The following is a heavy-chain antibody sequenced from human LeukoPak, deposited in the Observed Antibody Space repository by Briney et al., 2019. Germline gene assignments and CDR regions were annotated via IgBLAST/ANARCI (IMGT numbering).Heavy chain of an antibody. CDR2: INHSGST. V-gene: IGHV4-34*01. CDR3: ARVENCSGGSCYLDY. CDR1: GGSFSGYY. Sequence: SETLSLTCAVYGGSFSGYYWSWIRQPPGKGLEWIGEINHSGSTNYNPSLKSRVTISVDTSKNQFSLKLSSVTAADTAVYYCARVENCSGGSCYLDYWGQETLVTVSS. D-gene: IGHD2-15*01. J-gene: IGHJ4*02.